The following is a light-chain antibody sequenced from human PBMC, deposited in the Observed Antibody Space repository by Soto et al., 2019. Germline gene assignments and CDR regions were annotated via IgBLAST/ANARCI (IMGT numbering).Light chain of an antibody. CDR3: QHYNSYPEA. J-gene: IGKJ1*01. CDR1: QTISSW. CDR2: KAS. Sequence: DILMTQSPSTLSGSVGDRVTITCRASQTISSWLAWYQQKPGEAPKLLIYKASTLKSGVPSRFSGSGSGTEFTLTISSLQPDDFATYYCQHYNSYPEAFGQGTKVELK. V-gene: IGKV1-5*03.